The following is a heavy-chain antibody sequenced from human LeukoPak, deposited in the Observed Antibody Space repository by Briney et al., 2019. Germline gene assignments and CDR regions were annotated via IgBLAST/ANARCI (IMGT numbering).Heavy chain of an antibody. Sequence: TGGSLRLSCAASGCTFSSYWMSWVRQAPGKGLQWVANIKQDGTEKYYVDSVKGRFTISRDSAKNSLYLQMNSLRAEDTAVYYCAREWVSTDYWGQGTLVTVSS. D-gene: IGHD5/OR15-5a*01. V-gene: IGHV3-7*01. J-gene: IGHJ4*02. CDR1: GCTFSSYW. CDR3: AREWVSTDY. CDR2: IKQDGTEK.